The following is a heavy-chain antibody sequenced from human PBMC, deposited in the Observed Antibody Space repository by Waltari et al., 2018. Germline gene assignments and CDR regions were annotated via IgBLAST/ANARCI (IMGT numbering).Heavy chain of an antibody. J-gene: IGHJ5*02. V-gene: IGHV4-38-2*02. CDR3: ARESVAGNNWFDP. Sequence: QVQLQESGPGLVKPSETLSLTCAVSGYSISSGYYWGWIRQPPGKGLEWIGSIYHSGSTYYNPSLKSRVTISVDTSKNQFSLKLSSVTAADTAVYYCARESVAGNNWFDPWGQGTLVTVSS. D-gene: IGHD6-19*01. CDR1: GYSISSGYY. CDR2: IYHSGST.